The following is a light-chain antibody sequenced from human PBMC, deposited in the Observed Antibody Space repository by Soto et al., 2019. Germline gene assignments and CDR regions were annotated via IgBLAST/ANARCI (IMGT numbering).Light chain of an antibody. CDR3: QQYNSYSHT. J-gene: IGKJ2*01. V-gene: IGKV1-5*03. CDR2: KAS. CDR1: QTISTW. Sequence: DIQMTQSPSTLSASVGDRVTITCRASQTISTWLAWYQQKPGKAPTLLIYKASSLGGGVPARFSGSGSGTEFTLTISSLQPDDYATYYCQQYNSYSHTFGQGTKLEIK.